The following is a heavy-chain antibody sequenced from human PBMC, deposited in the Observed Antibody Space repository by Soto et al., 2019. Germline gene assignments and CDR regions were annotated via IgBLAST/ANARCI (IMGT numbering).Heavy chain of an antibody. CDR1: GFTFSDYE. CDR3: ARGNSGYDPSCDY. V-gene: IGHV3-48*03. CDR2: ISSSGSII. J-gene: IGHJ4*01. Sequence: WGSLRLSCTTSGFTFSDYEMNWVRQAPGKGLEWVSHISSSGSIIYYADSVKGRFTISRDNAKNSLSLQMTSLRLDDTGLYYWARGNSGYDPSCDYWGQGTLVTVSS. D-gene: IGHD5-12*01.